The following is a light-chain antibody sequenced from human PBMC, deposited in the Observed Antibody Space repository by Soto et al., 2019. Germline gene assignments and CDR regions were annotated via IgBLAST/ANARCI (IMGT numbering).Light chain of an antibody. V-gene: IGKV3D-11*01. CDR1: QGIGDT. J-gene: IGKJ5*01. Sequence: EIIMTQSPATLSVSPGEGATLSCRASQGIGDTLAWYQHKPGQTPRLLIYDTSTRATGVPARFSGSGSGTDFTLTISSLEPEDFAVYYCQQRSNWPITFGQGTRLEIK. CDR3: QQRSNWPIT. CDR2: DTS.